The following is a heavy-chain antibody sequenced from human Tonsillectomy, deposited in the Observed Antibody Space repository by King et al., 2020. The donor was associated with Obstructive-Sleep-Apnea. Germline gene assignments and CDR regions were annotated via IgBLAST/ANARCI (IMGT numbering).Heavy chain of an antibody. D-gene: IGHD5-18*01. CDR1: GFTFSSYS. CDR2: ISSSSSYI. V-gene: IGHV3-21*01. Sequence: VQLVESGGGLVKPGGSLRLSCAASGFTFSSYSMNWVRQAPGKGLEWVSSISSSSSYIYYADSVKGRFTISRDNAKNSLYLQMNSPRAEDTAVYYCARDSSYTATFDYWGQGTLVTVSS. CDR3: ARDSSYTATFDY. J-gene: IGHJ4*02.